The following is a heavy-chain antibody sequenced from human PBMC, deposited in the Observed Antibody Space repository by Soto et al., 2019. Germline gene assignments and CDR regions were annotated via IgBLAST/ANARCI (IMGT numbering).Heavy chain of an antibody. J-gene: IGHJ5*02. V-gene: IGHV4-34*01. CDR2: INHSGST. CDR1: GGSFSGYY. D-gene: IGHD3-3*01. Sequence: QVQLQQWGAGLLKPSETLSLTCAVYGGSFSGYYWSWIRQPPGKGLEWIGEINHSGSTNYNPSLKSRVTRSVDTSKNQFSLKLSSVTAADTAVYYCARGQVMVFGVVTSTCWFDPWGQGTLVTVSS. CDR3: ARGQVMVFGVVTSTCWFDP.